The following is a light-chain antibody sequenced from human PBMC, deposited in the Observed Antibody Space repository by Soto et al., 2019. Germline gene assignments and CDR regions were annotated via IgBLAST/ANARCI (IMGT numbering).Light chain of an antibody. CDR1: QYIATY. CDR3: QQYDNLPPTWT. V-gene: IGKV1-33*01. Sequence: DIQITHSPSSLSASVVNGVTITFQASQYIATYLNWYQQKPGKAPNLLIYDASNLETGFPSRFSGGGSGTHFTFTISNLQPEDIATYYCQQYDNLPPTWTFGQGTKVDIK. J-gene: IGKJ1*01. CDR2: DAS.